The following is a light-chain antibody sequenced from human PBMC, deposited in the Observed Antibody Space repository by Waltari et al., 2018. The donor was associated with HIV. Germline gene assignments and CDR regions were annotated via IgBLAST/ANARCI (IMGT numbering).Light chain of an antibody. CDR2: GNK. CDR1: TSNLGADYD. J-gene: IGLJ2*01. V-gene: IGLV1-40*01. CDR3: QSYDITLSASVV. Sequence: QSVLTQPPSVSGAPGQRVTISCPGSTSNLGADYDVHWSQQIPGTAPKLLISGNKNRPPGVPDRFSASKSGTSASLTITGLQAEDEADYFCQSYDITLSASVVFGGGTKLTVL.